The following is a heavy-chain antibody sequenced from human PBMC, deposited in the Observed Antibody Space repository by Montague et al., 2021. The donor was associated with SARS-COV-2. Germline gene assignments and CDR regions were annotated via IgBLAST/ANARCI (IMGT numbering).Heavy chain of an antibody. V-gene: IGHV6-1*01. D-gene: IGHD3-22*01. CDR2: TYYRSKWYN. Sequence: CAISGDSVSSNSAAWNWIRQSPSRGLEWLGRTYYRSKWYNDYAASVKSRITINPDTSKNQFSPQLNSVTPEDTAVYYCARGSSGYYTPRPFGYWGQGTLSPSPQ. CDR1: GDSVSSNSAA. CDR3: ARGSSGYYTPRPFGY. J-gene: IGHJ4*02.